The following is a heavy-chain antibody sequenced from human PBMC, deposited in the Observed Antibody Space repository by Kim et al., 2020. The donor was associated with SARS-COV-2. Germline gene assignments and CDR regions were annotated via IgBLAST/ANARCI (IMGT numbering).Heavy chain of an antibody. CDR1: GFAFSSYA. V-gene: IGHV3-23*01. J-gene: IGHJ4*02. CDR3: AKDRIMISFGGVIADYFDY. Sequence: GGSLRLSCAASGFAFSSYAMSWVRQAPGKGLEWVSTISGSGSRTYYADSLKGRFTISRDNSKNTLYLQMNSLRAEDTAVYYCAKDRIMISFGGVIADYFDYWGQGTLVTVSS. CDR2: ISGSGSRT. D-gene: IGHD3-16*02.